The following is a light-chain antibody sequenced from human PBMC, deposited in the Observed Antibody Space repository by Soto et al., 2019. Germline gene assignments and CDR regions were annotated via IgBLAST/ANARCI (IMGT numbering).Light chain of an antibody. Sequence: EIVLTQSPGTLSLSPGERGTLSCRAGQSVSSNLTWYQQKPGQAPRLLIYGASTRATGIPARFSGSGSGTEFTLTISSLQSEDFAVYYCQQYNDWPRTLGQGTKVDIK. V-gene: IGKV3-15*01. CDR1: QSVSSN. CDR3: QQYNDWPRT. CDR2: GAS. J-gene: IGKJ1*01.